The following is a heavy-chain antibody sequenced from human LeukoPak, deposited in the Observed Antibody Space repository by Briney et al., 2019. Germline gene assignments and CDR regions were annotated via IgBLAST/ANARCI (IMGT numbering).Heavy chain of an antibody. J-gene: IGHJ6*02. V-gene: IGHV1-8*01. D-gene: IGHD3-3*01. CDR2: MNPNSGNT. CDR3: ARGGHGRGMSYYDFWSGYYYYYGMDV. Sequence: GASVKVSCKASGYTFTSYDINWVRQATAQGLEWMGWMNPNSGNTGYAQKFQGRVTMTRNTSISTAYMELSSLRSEDTAVYYCARGGHGRGMSYYDFWSGYYYYYGMDVWGQGTMVTVSS. CDR1: GYTFTSYD.